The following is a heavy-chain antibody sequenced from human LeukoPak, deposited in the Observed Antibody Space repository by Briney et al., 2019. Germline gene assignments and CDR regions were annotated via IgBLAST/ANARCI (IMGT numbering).Heavy chain of an antibody. D-gene: IGHD3-22*01. Sequence: GGSLRLSCAASGFTFSSYAMSWVRQAPGKGLEWIAAISGSGGTTYYADSVKGRFTISRDNSKNTLYLQMNSLRAEETAVYYCAKGWDYDSSGSEYWGQGTLVSVSS. CDR1: GFTFSSYA. V-gene: IGHV3-23*01. J-gene: IGHJ4*02. CDR3: AKGWDYDSSGSEY. CDR2: ISGSGGTT.